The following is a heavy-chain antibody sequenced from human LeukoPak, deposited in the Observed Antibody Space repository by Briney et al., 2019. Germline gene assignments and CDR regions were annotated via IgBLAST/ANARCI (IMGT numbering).Heavy chain of an antibody. CDR2: INHSGST. CDR1: GGSISSGGYY. CDR3: ARGRRQLVKRWWFDP. V-gene: IGHV4-30-2*01. Sequence: PSQTLSLTCTVSGGSISSGGYYWSWIRQPPGTGPEWIGEINHSGSTNYNPSLKSRVTISVDTSKNQFSLKLSSVTAADTAVYYCARGRRQLVKRWWFDPWGQGTLVTVSS. J-gene: IGHJ5*02. D-gene: IGHD6-13*01.